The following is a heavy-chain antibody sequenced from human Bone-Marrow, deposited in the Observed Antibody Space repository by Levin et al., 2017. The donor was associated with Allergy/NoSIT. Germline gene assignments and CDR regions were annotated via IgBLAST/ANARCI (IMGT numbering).Heavy chain of an antibody. J-gene: IGHJ4*02. Sequence: LTCATSVFTSSDHYIEWVRQAPGKGLEWVGRSRNKANSYITEYAASVEGRFTISRDDSMKSLYLQMNSLKTEDTAGYYCVRWSSGAADDWGQGTLVTVSS. CDR1: VFTSSDHY. CDR2: SRNKANSYIT. V-gene: IGHV3-72*01. D-gene: IGHD7-27*01. CDR3: VRWSSGAADD.